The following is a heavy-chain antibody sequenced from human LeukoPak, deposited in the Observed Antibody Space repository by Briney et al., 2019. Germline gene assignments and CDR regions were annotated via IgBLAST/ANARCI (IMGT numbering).Heavy chain of an antibody. J-gene: IGHJ6*03. CDR1: GGSISSGGYY. D-gene: IGHD2-2*02. Sequence: PSETLSLTCTVSGGSISSGGYYWSWVRQAPGKGLEWVSAISGSGGSTYYADSVKGRFTISRDNSKNTLYLQMNSLRAEDTAVYYCAKSRLRVPAAICMDVWGKGTTVTVSS. CDR3: AKSRLRVPAAICMDV. CDR2: ISGSGGST. V-gene: IGHV3-23*01.